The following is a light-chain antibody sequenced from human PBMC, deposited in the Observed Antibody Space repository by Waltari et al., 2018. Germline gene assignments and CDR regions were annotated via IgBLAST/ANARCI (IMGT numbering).Light chain of an antibody. CDR1: SRAVGTYHR. CDR3: SSYTTSGTRI. CDR2: EAI. Sequence: QSALTQPPSVSGSPGPSVTFSSTGTSRAVGTYHRFSWYQHPPGPPPRLLIYEAIHRPSGVPDRCSGSKSGDTASLTIAELQPEDEADYYCSSYTTSGTRIFGGGTTLTVL. J-gene: IGLJ2*01. V-gene: IGLV2-18*02.